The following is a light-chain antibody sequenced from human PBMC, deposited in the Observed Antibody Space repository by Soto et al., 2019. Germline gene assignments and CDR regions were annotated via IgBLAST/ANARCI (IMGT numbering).Light chain of an antibody. J-gene: IGLJ3*02. CDR2: EVN. Sequence: QSALTQSASVSGSPGQSITISCTGTSSDVGGYNFVSWYQQHPGKAPKLMIYEVNKRPSGVSNRFSGSKSANTASLTISGLQAEDEADYYCSSYTSSNTLVFGGGTKVTVL. CDR3: SSYTSSNTLV. V-gene: IGLV2-14*01. CDR1: SSDVGGYNF.